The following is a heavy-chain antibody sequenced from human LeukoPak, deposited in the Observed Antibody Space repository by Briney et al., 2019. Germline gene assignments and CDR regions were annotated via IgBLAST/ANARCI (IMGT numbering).Heavy chain of an antibody. CDR2: IYPGDSDA. CDR1: GYLFNSRW. V-gene: IGHV5-51*01. Sequence: PGESLKISCKGSGYLFNSRWIAWVRQMPGKGLERMGIIYPGDSDARYSPSFQGQVTISVDKSISTAYLQWRSLKASDTAIYYCATTSPQVWFDPWGQGTLVTVSA. CDR3: ATTSPQVWFDP. J-gene: IGHJ5*02.